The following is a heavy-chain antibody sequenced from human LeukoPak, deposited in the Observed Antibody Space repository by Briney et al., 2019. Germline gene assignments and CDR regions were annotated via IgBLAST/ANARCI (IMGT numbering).Heavy chain of an antibody. CDR3: ARDLLGS. CDR1: GFTFDDYA. J-gene: IGHJ5*02. V-gene: IGHV3-9*01. Sequence: GRSLRLSCAASGFTFDDYAMHWVRQAPGKGLEWVSGINWNGDSVNYADSVKGRFTISRDNAKNSLYLRMNSLRAEDTALYYCARDLLGSWGQGALVTVSS. CDR2: INWNGDSV.